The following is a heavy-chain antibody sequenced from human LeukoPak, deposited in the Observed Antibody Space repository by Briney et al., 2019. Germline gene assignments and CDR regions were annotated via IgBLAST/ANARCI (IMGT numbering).Heavy chain of an antibody. J-gene: IGHJ4*02. Sequence: SETLSLTCAVSGGSLSSYYWSWVRQPPGKGREWIGYIYYSGSTNYNPSLKSRVTRSVDTSKNQFSLKLSSVTAADTAVYYCARCTDSLFDYWGQGTLVTVSS. CDR1: GGSLSSYY. V-gene: IGHV4-59*01. CDR2: IYYSGST. D-gene: IGHD2-2*01. CDR3: ARCTDSLFDY.